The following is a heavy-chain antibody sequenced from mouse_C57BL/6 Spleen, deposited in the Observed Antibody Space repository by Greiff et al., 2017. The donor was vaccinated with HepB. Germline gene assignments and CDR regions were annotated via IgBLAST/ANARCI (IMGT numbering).Heavy chain of an antibody. Sequence: QVQLKESGAELVKPGASVKMSCKASGYTFTSYWITWVKQRPGQGLEWIGDIYPGSGSTNYNEKFKSKATLTVDTSSSTAYMQRSSLTSEDSAVYYCARLLRYYFDYGGQGTTLTVSS. J-gene: IGHJ2*01. CDR1: GYTFTSYW. D-gene: IGHD1-1*01. CDR2: IYPGSGST. V-gene: IGHV1-55*01. CDR3: ARLLRYYFDY.